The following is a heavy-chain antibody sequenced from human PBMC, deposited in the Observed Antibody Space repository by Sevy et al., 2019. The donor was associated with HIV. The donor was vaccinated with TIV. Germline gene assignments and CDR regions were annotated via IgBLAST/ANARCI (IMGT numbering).Heavy chain of an antibody. Sequence: GGSLRLSCAASGFTFSSYGMHWVRQAPGKGLEWVAVISYDGSNKYYADSVKGRFTISRDNSKNTLYLQMNSLRAEDTAVYYCAKDEDIVATTAEYFDYWGQGTLVTVSS. CDR2: ISYDGSNK. J-gene: IGHJ4*02. CDR3: AKDEDIVATTAEYFDY. V-gene: IGHV3-30*18. CDR1: GFTFSSYG. D-gene: IGHD5-12*01.